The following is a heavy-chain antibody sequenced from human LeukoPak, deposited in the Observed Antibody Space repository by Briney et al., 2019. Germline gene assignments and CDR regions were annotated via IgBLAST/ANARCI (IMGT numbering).Heavy chain of an antibody. D-gene: IGHD5-24*01. CDR3: ATGDGYNSRLDY. Sequence: GGSLRLSCAASGFTFSSYAMSWVRQAPGKGLEWVPTISGSGGSTYYADSVKGRFTISRDNSKNTLYLQMNSRRAEDTAVYYCATGDGYNSRLDYWGQGTLVTVSS. CDR2: ISGSGGST. V-gene: IGHV3-23*01. CDR1: GFTFSSYA. J-gene: IGHJ4*02.